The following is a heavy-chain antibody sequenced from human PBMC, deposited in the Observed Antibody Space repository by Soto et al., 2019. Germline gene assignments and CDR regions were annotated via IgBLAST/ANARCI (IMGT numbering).Heavy chain of an antibody. CDR1: GGSISNYY. V-gene: IGHV4-4*07. J-gene: IGHJ6*02. CDR2: LYTSGST. CDR3: AREESVDHSYAMDV. Sequence: TLSLTCTVSGGSISNYYWSWIRQPAGKGLEWIGRLYTSGSTSYNPSLKSRVTMSLDRSKNQFSLKLSSVTAADTAIYYCAREESVDHSYAMDVWGQGTTVTVSS.